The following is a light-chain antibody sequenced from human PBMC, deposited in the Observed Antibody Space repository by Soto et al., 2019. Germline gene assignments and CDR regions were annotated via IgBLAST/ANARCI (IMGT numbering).Light chain of an antibody. V-gene: IGKV3-20*01. J-gene: IGKJ1*01. CDR1: QSVGSTY. Sequence: EIVLTQYPGTLSLSPGESATLSCRASQSVGSTYLAWYQQKPGQAPRLLIYGASSRATGIPDRVSGSGSGADFTLTISRLEPEDFAVYYCQRYGSSPTFGQGTKVDIK. CDR2: GAS. CDR3: QRYGSSPT.